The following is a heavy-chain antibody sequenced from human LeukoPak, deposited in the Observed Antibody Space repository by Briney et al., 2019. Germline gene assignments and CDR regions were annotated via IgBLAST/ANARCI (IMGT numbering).Heavy chain of an antibody. J-gene: IGHJ4*02. D-gene: IGHD4-11*01. Sequence: GGSLRLSCAASGFTLSSYSMNWVRQAPGKGLEWVSYISSSSSTIYYADSVKGRFTISRDNAKNSLYLQMNSLRAEDTAVYYCARGRAYSNYVSDYWGQGILVTVSS. CDR1: GFTLSSYS. V-gene: IGHV3-48*01. CDR2: ISSSSSTI. CDR3: ARGRAYSNYVSDY.